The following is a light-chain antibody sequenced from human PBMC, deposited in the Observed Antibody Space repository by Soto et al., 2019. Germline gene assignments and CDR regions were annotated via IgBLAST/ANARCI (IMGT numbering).Light chain of an antibody. V-gene: IGLV1-40*01. CDR3: QSYDSSLSAYV. CDR2: GNN. J-gene: IGLJ1*01. Sequence: QSVLTQPPSVSGAPGQRVTFSCTGSSSNIGAGYDVHWYQQLPGTAPKLLIYGNNNRPSGVPDRFSGSKSGTSASLAITGLQAEDEADYYCQSYDSSLSAYVFGTGTKVTVL. CDR1: SSNIGAGYD.